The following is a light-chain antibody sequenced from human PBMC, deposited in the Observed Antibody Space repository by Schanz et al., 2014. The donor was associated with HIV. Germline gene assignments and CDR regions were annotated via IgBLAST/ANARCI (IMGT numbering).Light chain of an antibody. CDR2: GAS. Sequence: EIVLTQSPGTLSVSPGERATLSCRASQSVSSNLAWYQQKPGQAPRLLIYGASSRATGIPDRFSGSGSGTDFTLTISRLEPEDFAVYYCQHYGSSFGPGTKVDIK. CDR3: QHYGSS. J-gene: IGKJ3*01. V-gene: IGKV3-20*01. CDR1: QSVSSN.